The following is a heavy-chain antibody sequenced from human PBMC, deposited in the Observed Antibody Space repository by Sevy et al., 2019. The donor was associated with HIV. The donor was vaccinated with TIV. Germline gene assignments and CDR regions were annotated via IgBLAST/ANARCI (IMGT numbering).Heavy chain of an antibody. V-gene: IGHV3-23*01. Sequence: GGSLRLSCAASGFAFYDYSMSWIRQAPGKGLEWVATLSFGCGKINYADSVKGRFTIPRDTSKNSFYLQMDNLRVEDTALYYCAREGCTRPNDYWGQGTRVTVSS. J-gene: IGHJ4*02. CDR3: AREGCTRPNDY. CDR1: GFAFYDYS. D-gene: IGHD2-8*01. CDR2: LSFGCGKI.